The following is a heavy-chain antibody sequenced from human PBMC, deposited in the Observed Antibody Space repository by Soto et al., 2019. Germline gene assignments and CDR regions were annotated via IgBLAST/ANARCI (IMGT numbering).Heavy chain of an antibody. Sequence: GGSLRLSCAASGFTFSSYAMSWVRQAPGKGLEWVSAISGSGGSTYYADSVKGRFTISRDNSKNTLYLQMNSLRAEDTAVYYCANDHGWLPTDYYGMDVWGQGTTVTVSS. V-gene: IGHV3-23*01. CDR2: ISGSGGST. CDR3: ANDHGWLPTDYYGMDV. CDR1: GFTFSSYA. D-gene: IGHD5-12*01. J-gene: IGHJ6*02.